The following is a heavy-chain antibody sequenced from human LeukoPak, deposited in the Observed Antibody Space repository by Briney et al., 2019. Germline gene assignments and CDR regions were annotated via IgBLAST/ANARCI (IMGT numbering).Heavy chain of an antibody. CDR1: GYTLTELS. CDR2: FDPEDGET. J-gene: IGHJ3*02. Sequence: GASVKVSCKVSGYTLTELSMHWVRQAPGKGLEWMGGFDPEDGETIYAQKFQGRVTMTEDTSTDIAYMELSSLRSEDTAVYYCATESYSGSYLYAFDIWGQGTMVTVSS. D-gene: IGHD1-26*01. CDR3: ATESYSGSYLYAFDI. V-gene: IGHV1-24*01.